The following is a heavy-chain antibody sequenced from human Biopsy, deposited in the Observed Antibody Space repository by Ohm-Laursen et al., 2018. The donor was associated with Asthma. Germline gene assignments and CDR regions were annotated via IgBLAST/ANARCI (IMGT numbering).Heavy chain of an antibody. CDR3: CGDLQLPEGNWFDP. J-gene: IGHJ5*02. D-gene: IGHD2-2*01. CDR2: IYYSGST. CDR1: GGSISSGGYY. Sequence: PSETLSLTCAVSGGSISSGGYYWSWIRQHPGKGLEWIGYIYYSGSTYYNPSLKSRVTISVDTSKNQFSLKLSSVTAADTAVYYCCGDLQLPEGNWFDPWGQGTLVTVSS. V-gene: IGHV4-31*11.